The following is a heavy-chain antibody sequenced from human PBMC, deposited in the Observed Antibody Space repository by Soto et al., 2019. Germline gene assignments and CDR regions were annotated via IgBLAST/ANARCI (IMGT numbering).Heavy chain of an antibody. D-gene: IGHD6-19*01. CDR1: AFTFSSYG. CDR2: IWYDGSNK. CDR3: ASGYSCRCDRADPLDI. V-gene: IGHV3-33*01. Sequence: GGSLRLSCAASAFTFSSYGMHWVRQAPGKGLEWVAVIWYDGSNKYYADSVKGRFTISRDNSKNTRYLQMNRLRAEDTAMYYRASGYSCRCDRADPLDIWAQRSM. J-gene: IGHJ3*02.